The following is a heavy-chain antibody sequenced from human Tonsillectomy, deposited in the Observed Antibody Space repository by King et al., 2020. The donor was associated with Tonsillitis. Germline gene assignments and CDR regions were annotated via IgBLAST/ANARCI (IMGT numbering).Heavy chain of an antibody. V-gene: IGHV7-4-1*02. Sequence: VQLVESGSELTKSGASVRVSCKASGYDFISYAMSWVRQAPGHGLECMGWINTNTGNPTYAQGFPGRFVFSLDTSVSTAYLQINSLQAEDTAFYYCARSPFSDPFAYWGQGTLVTVSS. D-gene: IGHD2-21*02. CDR3: ARSPFSDPFAY. CDR2: INTNTGNP. CDR1: GYDFISYA. J-gene: IGHJ4*02.